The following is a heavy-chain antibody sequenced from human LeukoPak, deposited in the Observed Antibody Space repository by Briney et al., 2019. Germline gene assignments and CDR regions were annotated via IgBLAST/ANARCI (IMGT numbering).Heavy chain of an antibody. Sequence: ASVKVSCKASGYTFTGYYMHWVRQAPGQGLEWMGWINPNSGGTNYAQKFQGRVTMTRDTSISTAYMELSRLRSDDTAVYYCARPLRYFDWLLYADAFDIWGQGTMVTVSS. V-gene: IGHV1-2*02. CDR1: GYTFTGYY. J-gene: IGHJ3*02. D-gene: IGHD3-9*01. CDR2: INPNSGGT. CDR3: ARPLRYFDWLLYADAFDI.